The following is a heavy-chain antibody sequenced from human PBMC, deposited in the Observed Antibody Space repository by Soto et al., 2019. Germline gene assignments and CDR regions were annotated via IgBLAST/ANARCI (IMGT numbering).Heavy chain of an antibody. J-gene: IGHJ4*02. CDR2: IWYDGSNK. CDR3: ARVWPRVTGGYFDY. D-gene: IGHD5-18*01. V-gene: IGHV3-33*01. Sequence: GGSLRLSCAASGFTFSSYGMHWVRQAPGKGLEWVAVIWYDGSNKYYADSVKGRFTISRDNSKNTLYLQMNSLRAEDTAVYYCARVWPRVTGGYFDYWGQGTLVTVSS. CDR1: GFTFSSYG.